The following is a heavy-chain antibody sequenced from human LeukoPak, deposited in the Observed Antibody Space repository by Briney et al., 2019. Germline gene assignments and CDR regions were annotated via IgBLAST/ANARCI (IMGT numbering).Heavy chain of an antibody. J-gene: IGHJ6*02. Sequence: SETLSLTCTVSGGSISSGGYYWSWIRQHPGKGLEWIGYIYYSGSTYYSPSLKSRVTISVDTSKNQFSLKLSSVTAADTAVYYCARDPGLRESYYYYGMDVWGQGTTVTVSS. CDR3: ARDPGLRESYYYYGMDV. V-gene: IGHV4-31*03. CDR2: IYYSGST. CDR1: GGSISSGGYY.